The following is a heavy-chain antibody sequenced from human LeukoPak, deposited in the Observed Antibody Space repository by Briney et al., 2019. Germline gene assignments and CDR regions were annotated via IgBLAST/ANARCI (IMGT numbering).Heavy chain of an antibody. CDR1: GFAFSSYE. D-gene: IGHD2-8*01. CDR2: ISTSGRTI. CDR3: ARGLSVYARTLYYFDS. Sequence: SGGSLRLSCAASGFAFSSYEMNWVRQAPVKGLEWVSYISTSGRTIYYADSVKGRFTISRDNAQNSLYLQMNSLRAEDTAVYYCARGLSVYARTLYYFDSWGQGTLVTVSS. J-gene: IGHJ4*02. V-gene: IGHV3-48*03.